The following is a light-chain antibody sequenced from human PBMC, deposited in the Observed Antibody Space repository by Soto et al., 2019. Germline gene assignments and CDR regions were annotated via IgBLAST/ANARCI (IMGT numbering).Light chain of an antibody. V-gene: IGKV3-20*01. CDR1: QSVSSSS. CDR2: GAS. CDR3: QQYGGSPRT. Sequence: EIVLTQSPGTLSLSPGERATLSCRASQSVSSSSLAWYQQKRGQAPRLLIHGASSRATGIPDRFSGGGSGTDFTLTISRLEPEDFAVYYCQQYGGSPRTFGQGTKVDIK. J-gene: IGKJ1*01.